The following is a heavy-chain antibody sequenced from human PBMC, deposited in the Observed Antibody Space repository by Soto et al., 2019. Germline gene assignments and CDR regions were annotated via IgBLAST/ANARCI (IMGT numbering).Heavy chain of an antibody. CDR2: IYYSGST. D-gene: IGHD6-13*01. CDR3: ARAHRIAAAGTDYYYGMDV. V-gene: IGHV4-59*01. CDR1: GGSISSDY. Sequence: QVQLQESGPGLVKPSETLSLTCTVSGGSISSDYWSWIRQPPGKGLEWIGYIYYSGSTNYTPSLKSRVTISVDTSKNPFSLKLSSVTAADTAVYYCARAHRIAAAGTDYYYGMDVWGQGTTVTVSS. J-gene: IGHJ6*02.